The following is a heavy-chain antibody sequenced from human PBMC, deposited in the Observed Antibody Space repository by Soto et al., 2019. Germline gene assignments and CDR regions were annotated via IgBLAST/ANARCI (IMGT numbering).Heavy chain of an antibody. Sequence: GGSLRLSCAASGFAFSSYAMHWVRQAPGKGLEWVAVISYDGSNKYYADSVKGRFTISRDNSKNTLYLQMNSLRAEDTAVYYCARDSARYDSSGYYGYWGQGTLVTVSS. CDR2: ISYDGSNK. J-gene: IGHJ4*02. D-gene: IGHD3-22*01. V-gene: IGHV3-30-3*01. CDR1: GFAFSSYA. CDR3: ARDSARYDSSGYYGY.